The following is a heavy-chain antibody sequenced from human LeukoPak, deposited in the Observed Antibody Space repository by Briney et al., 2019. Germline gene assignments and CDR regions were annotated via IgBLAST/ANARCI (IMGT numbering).Heavy chain of an antibody. CDR1: GFTLSSYS. Sequence: GGSLRLSCAASGFTLSSYSMNWVRQAPGKGLEWVSSISSSSSYIYYADSVKGRFTISRDNAKNSLYLQMNSLRAEDTAVYYCARDRGYDFDWFDPWGQGTLVTVSS. CDR3: ARDRGYDFDWFDP. CDR2: ISSSSSYI. V-gene: IGHV3-21*01. D-gene: IGHD5-12*01. J-gene: IGHJ5*02.